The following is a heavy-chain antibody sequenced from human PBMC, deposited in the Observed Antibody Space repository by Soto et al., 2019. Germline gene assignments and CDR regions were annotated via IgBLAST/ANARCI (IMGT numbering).Heavy chain of an antibody. CDR1: GGSVSSGSYY. J-gene: IGHJ1*01. CDR2: IYYSGST. CDR3: ARALDYYDSSGYLVYFQH. Sequence: PSATLSLTCTVSGGSVSSGSYYWSWIRQPPGKGLEWIGYIYYSGSTNYNPSLKSRVTISVDTSKNQFSLKLSSVTAADTAVYYCARALDYYDSSGYLVYFQHWGQGTLVTVSS. D-gene: IGHD3-22*01. V-gene: IGHV4-61*01.